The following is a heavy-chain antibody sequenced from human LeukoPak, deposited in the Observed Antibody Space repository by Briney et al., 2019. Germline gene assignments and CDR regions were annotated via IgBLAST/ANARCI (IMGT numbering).Heavy chain of an antibody. CDR1: GGSISNYY. CDR3: ARVFGMVATGPGEVDY. J-gene: IGHJ4*02. V-gene: IGHV4-59*01. D-gene: IGHD5-12*01. Sequence: SETLSLTCTVSGGSISNYYWSWIRQPPGKGLEWIGYIYYSGSTNYNPSLKSRVTISVDTSKNQFSLKLSSVTAADTAVYYCARVFGMVATGPGEVDYWGQGTLVTVSS. CDR2: IYYSGST.